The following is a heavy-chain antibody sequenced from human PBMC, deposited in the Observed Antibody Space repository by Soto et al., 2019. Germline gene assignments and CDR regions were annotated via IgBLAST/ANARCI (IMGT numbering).Heavy chain of an antibody. V-gene: IGHV1-69*13. CDR2: IIPIFGTA. D-gene: IGHD3-22*01. CDR1: GGTFSSYA. CDR3: AGGTYDSSGYRSFDY. Sequence: SVKVSCKASGGTFSSYAISWVRQAPGQGLEWMGGIIPIFGTANYAQKFQGRVTITADESTSTAYMELSSLRSEDTAVYYCAGGTYDSSGYRSFDYWGQGTLGTVSS. J-gene: IGHJ4*02.